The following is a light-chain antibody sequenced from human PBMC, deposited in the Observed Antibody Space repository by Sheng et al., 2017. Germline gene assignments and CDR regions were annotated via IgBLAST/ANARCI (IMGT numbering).Light chain of an antibody. CDR1: QSVSSY. CDR2: DTS. Sequence: EIVLTQSPGTLSLSPGERATLSCRASQSVSSYLAWYQQKPAQAPRLLIYDTSTRATGTPARFSGSRSGTDFTLTISNVEPEDFAIYYCQQRSNWPPHTFGQGTKLELK. CDR3: QQRSNWPPHT. V-gene: IGKV3-11*01. J-gene: IGKJ2*01.